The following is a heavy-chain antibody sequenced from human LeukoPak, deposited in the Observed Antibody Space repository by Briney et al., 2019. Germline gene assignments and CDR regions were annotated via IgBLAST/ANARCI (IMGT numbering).Heavy chain of an antibody. J-gene: IGHJ4*02. D-gene: IGHD3-3*01. CDR1: GGSISSSSYY. Sequence: SETLSLTCTVPGGSISSSSYYWGWIRQPPGKGLEWIGSIYYSGSTYYNPSLKSRVTMSVDTSKNQFSLKLSSVTAADTAVYYCARNFRSGYSFDYWGQGTLVTVSS. CDR3: ARNFRSGYSFDY. V-gene: IGHV4-39*07. CDR2: IYYSGST.